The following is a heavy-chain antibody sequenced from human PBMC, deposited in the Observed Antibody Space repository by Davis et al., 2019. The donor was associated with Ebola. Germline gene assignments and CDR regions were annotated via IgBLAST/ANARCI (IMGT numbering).Heavy chain of an antibody. CDR1: GYTFTSYY. CDR3: ARVYGGYLDY. V-gene: IGHV1-69*13. CDR2: IIPIFGTA. D-gene: IGHD4/OR15-4a*01. J-gene: IGHJ4*02. Sequence: SVKVSCKASGYTFTSYYMHWVRQAPGQGLEWMGGIIPIFGTANYAQKFQGRVTITADESTSTAYMELSSLRSEDTAVYYCARVYGGYLDYWGQGTLVTVSS.